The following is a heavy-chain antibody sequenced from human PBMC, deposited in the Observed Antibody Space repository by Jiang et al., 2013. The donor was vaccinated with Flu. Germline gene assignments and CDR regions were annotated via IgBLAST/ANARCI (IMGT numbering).Heavy chain of an antibody. D-gene: IGHD2-2*02. Sequence: SGAEVKKPGSSVKVSCKASGGTFSSYAISWVRQAPGQGLEWMGGIIPIFGTANYAQKFQGRVTITADESTSTAYMELSSLRSEDTAVYYCARARIVPAAIRYYYYGMDVWGQGTTVTVSS. V-gene: IGHV1-69*01. CDR3: ARARIVPAAIRYYYYGMDV. CDR1: GGTFSSYA. J-gene: IGHJ6*02. CDR2: IIPIFGTA.